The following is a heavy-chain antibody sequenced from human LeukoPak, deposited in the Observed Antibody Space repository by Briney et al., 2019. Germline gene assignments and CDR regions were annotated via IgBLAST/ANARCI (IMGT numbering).Heavy chain of an antibody. CDR2: IYYSGST. CDR3: AREGDTANNLYYFDY. CDR1: GGSISSYY. D-gene: IGHD5-18*01. Sequence: SETLSLTCTVSGGSISSYYWSWIRQPPGKGLEWIGYIYYSGSTNYNPSLKSRVTISVDTSKNQFSLKLSSVTAADTAVYYCAREGDTANNLYYFDYWGQGTLVTVSS. J-gene: IGHJ4*02. V-gene: IGHV4-59*01.